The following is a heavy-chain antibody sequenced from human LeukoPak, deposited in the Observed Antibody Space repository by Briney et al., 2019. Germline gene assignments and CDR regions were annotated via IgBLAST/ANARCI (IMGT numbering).Heavy chain of an antibody. Sequence: ASVKVSCKASGYTFTSYDINRVRQATGQGLEWMGWMNPNSGNTGYAQKFQGRVTITRNTSISTAYMELSSLRSEDTAVYYCARDRIAAPRRRGGYYYYMDVWGKGTTVTVSS. J-gene: IGHJ6*03. CDR2: MNPNSGNT. CDR3: ARDRIAAPRRRGGYYYYMDV. CDR1: GYTFTSYD. D-gene: IGHD6-6*01. V-gene: IGHV1-8*03.